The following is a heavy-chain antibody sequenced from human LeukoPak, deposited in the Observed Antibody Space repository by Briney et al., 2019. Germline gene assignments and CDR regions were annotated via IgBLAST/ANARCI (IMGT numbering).Heavy chain of an antibody. CDR1: GGSISSYY. CDR2: VYYSGST. V-gene: IGHV4-59*01. Sequence: KPSETLSLTCTVSGGSISSYYWSWIRQPPGKGLEWIGYVYYSGSTNYNPSLKSRVTISVDTSKNQFSLKLSSVTAADTAVYYCASVRYFDLYYYYMDVWGKGTTVTVSS. D-gene: IGHD3-9*01. J-gene: IGHJ6*03. CDR3: ASVRYFDLYYYYMDV.